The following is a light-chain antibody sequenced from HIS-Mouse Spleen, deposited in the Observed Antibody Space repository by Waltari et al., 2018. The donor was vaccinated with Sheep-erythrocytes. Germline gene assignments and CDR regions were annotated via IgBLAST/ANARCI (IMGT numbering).Light chain of an antibody. Sequence: SYELTQPPSVSVSPGQTANITCSGDKLGDKYACWYQQKPGQSTVLVIYQDSKRPSGIPERFSGSNSGNTATLTISGTQAMDEADYYCQAWDSSLYVFGTGTKVTVL. V-gene: IGLV3-1*01. CDR1: KLGDKY. CDR2: QDS. J-gene: IGLJ1*01. CDR3: QAWDSSLYV.